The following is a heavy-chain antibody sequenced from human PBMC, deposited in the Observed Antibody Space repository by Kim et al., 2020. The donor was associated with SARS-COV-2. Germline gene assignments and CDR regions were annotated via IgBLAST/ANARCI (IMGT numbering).Heavy chain of an antibody. V-gene: IGHV4-31*03. D-gene: IGHD3-10*01. CDR2: IYYSGSISYIP. Sequence: SETLSLTCIVSGGSINSGGYYWSWIRQHPGKGLEWIGYIYYSGSISYIPSYNPSLKSRVTILLDTSKNQFSLNLTSVTAADTAVYYCARAPIWFGELGWCDSWGQGTLVTVSS. CDR1: GGSINSGGYY. J-gene: IGHJ5*01. CDR3: ARAPIWFGELGWCDS.